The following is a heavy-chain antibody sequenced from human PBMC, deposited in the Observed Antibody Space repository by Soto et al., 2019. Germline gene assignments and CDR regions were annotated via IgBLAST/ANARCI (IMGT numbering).Heavy chain of an antibody. Sequence: GASVKVSCKASGYTFTSYYMHWVRQAPGQGLEWMGIINPSGGSTSYAQKFQGRVTVTRDTSTSTVYMELSSLRSEDTAVYYCARDYDSSGYPRYYFDYWGQGTLVTVSS. CDR3: ARDYDSSGYPRYYFDY. D-gene: IGHD3-22*01. J-gene: IGHJ4*02. CDR1: GYTFTSYY. CDR2: INPSGGST. V-gene: IGHV1-46*03.